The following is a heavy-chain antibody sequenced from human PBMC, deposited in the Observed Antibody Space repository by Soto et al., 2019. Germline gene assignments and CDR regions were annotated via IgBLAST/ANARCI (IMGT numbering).Heavy chain of an antibody. J-gene: IGHJ5*02. CDR2: ISGSGGST. V-gene: IGHV3-23*01. D-gene: IGHD3-10*01. Sequence: PGGSLRLSCAASGFTFSSYAMGWVRQAPGKGLEWVSAISGSGGSTYYADSVKGRFTISRDNSKNTLYLQMNSLRAEDTAVYYSAKENYYGSGSYYPYNWFDPWGQGTLVTVSS. CDR3: AKENYYGSGSYYPYNWFDP. CDR1: GFTFSSYA.